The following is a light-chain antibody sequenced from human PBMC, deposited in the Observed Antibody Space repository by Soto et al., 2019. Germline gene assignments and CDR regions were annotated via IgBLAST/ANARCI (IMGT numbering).Light chain of an antibody. J-gene: IGLJ1*01. V-gene: IGLV2-14*01. CDR2: DVS. CDR1: SSDVGGHNS. CDR3: SSYTSSSTLV. Sequence: QSALPPPASVSGSPGQSITLSCTGTSSDVGGHNSVAWYQHNPGQAPKLMIYDVSHRPSGVSSRFSGSESGHTASLSISGLKAEDEADDDCSSYTSSSTLVVGTGTSSPS.